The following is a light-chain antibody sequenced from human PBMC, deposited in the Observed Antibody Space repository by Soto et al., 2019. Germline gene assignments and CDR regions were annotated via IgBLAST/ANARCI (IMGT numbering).Light chain of an antibody. CDR3: QQLHSYPFT. CDR1: QSVSSDF. Sequence: EIVLTQPPGTLSVSPVERSTLSFSASQSVSSDFLAWYQEKPGQAPRLLIYGASNRATGIPDRFSGSGSGTDFTLTISRLEPEDFATYYCQQLHSYPFTFGQGTRLEIK. CDR2: GAS. V-gene: IGKV3-20*01. J-gene: IGKJ5*01.